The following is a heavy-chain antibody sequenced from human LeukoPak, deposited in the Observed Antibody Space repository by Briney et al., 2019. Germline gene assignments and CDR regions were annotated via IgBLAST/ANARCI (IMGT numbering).Heavy chain of an antibody. CDR2: IYSGGST. Sequence: GSLRLSCAASGFTVSSNYMSWVRQAPGKGLEWVSVIYSGGSTYYADSVKGRFTISRDNSKNTLYLQMNSLRAEDTAVYYCAKDGGYSYGHGDYWGQGTLVTVSS. J-gene: IGHJ4*02. D-gene: IGHD5-18*01. V-gene: IGHV3-66*01. CDR1: GFTVSSNY. CDR3: AKDGGYSYGHGDY.